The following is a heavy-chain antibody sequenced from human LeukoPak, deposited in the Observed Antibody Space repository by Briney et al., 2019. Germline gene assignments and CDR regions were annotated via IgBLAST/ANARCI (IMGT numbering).Heavy chain of an antibody. CDR3: AKDGAQYSSGPECDP. V-gene: IGHV3-23*01. CDR1: GLHFSGTA. J-gene: IGHJ5*02. CDR2: ISHDGMNA. Sequence: GGSLRLSCAASGLHFSGTAMSWVRQAPGKGLEWVSAISHDGMNAYYADSVKGRFTISRDNSKKTVSLEMSSLAAADTGVYYCAKDGAQYSSGPECDPRGQGALVTVSP. D-gene: IGHD6-19*01.